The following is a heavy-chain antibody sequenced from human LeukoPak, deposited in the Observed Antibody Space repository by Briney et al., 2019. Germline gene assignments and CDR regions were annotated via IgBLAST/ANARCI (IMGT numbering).Heavy chain of an antibody. D-gene: IGHD5-18*01. J-gene: IGHJ4*02. CDR3: ARDPDTAMDYFDY. Sequence: GGSLRLSCAASGFTFDDYAMHWVRQAPGKGLEWVSGISWNSGSIGYADSVKGRFTISRDNAKNSLYLQMNSLRAEDTAVYYCARDPDTAMDYFDYWGQGTLVTVSS. CDR1: GFTFDDYA. CDR2: ISWNSGSI. V-gene: IGHV3-9*01.